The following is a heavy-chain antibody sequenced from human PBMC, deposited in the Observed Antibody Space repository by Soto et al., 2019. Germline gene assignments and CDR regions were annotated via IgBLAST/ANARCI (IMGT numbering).Heavy chain of an antibody. CDR3: ARENLGSLLAVYYTVLACYFGMDA. CDR1: GFTFSSYW. Sequence: LRLSCAASGFTFSSYWMSWVRQAPGKGLEWVANIKQDGSEKYYVDSVKGRFTISRDNAKNSLYLQMNSLRAEDTAVYYCARENLGSLLAVYYTVLACYFGMDAWGGGTTGTVS. D-gene: IGHD3-3*01. CDR2: IKQDGSEK. V-gene: IGHV3-7*01. J-gene: IGHJ6*02.